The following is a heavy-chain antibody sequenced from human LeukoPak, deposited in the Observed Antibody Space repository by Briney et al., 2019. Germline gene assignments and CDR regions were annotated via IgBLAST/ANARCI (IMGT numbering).Heavy chain of an antibody. J-gene: IGHJ4*02. CDR1: GGSFSGYY. D-gene: IGHD6-6*01. V-gene: IGHV4-34*01. CDR3: ARDEYSSSSFPDY. Sequence: SETLSLTCAVYGGSFSGYYWSWIRQPPGKGLEWIGEINHSGSTNYNPSLKSRVTISVDTSTNQFSLKLSSVTAADTAVYYCARDEYSSSSFPDYWGQGTLVTVSS. CDR2: INHSGST.